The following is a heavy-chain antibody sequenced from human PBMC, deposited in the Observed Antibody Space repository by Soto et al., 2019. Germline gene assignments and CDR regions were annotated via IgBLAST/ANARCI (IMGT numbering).Heavy chain of an antibody. V-gene: IGHV4-30-2*01. D-gene: IGHD3-10*01. CDR2: IHDSGTT. CDR3: ARVVVRGVKSRFDP. J-gene: IGHJ5*02. Sequence: NPSETLSLTCAVSGGSISSGGYSWSWIRQPPGKGLEWIGYIHDSGTTSCIPSLKSRVTISIDRSRNQFSLKLTSVTAADTAVYYCARVVVRGVKSRFDPWGQGTLVTVSS. CDR1: GGSISSGGYS.